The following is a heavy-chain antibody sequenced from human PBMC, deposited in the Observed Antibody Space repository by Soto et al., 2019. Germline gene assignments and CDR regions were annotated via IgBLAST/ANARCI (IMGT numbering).Heavy chain of an antibody. J-gene: IGHJ4*02. CDR3: ARDVDTAMVCFDY. D-gene: IGHD5-18*01. CDR1: GYTFTGYY. Sequence: GASVKVSCKASGYTFTGYYMHWVRQAPGQGLEWMGWINPNSGGTNYAQKFQGRVTMTRDTSISTAYMELSRLRSDDTAVYYCARDVDTAMVCFDYWGQGTLVTVSS. CDR2: INPNSGGT. V-gene: IGHV1-2*02.